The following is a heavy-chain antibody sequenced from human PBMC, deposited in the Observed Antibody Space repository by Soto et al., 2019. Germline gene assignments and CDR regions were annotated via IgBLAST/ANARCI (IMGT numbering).Heavy chain of an antibody. CDR3: VRERGLSSFYGMDV. CDR2: MYTSGST. D-gene: IGHD3-10*01. V-gene: IGHV4-4*07. J-gene: IGHJ6*02. CDR1: GGSISNYY. Sequence: SETLSLTCTVSGGSISNYYWTWIRQPAGKGLEWIGRMYTSGSTNYNPSLKSRVTMSVDTSKSQFSLNLRSVTAADTAVYYCVRERGLSSFYGMDVWGQGTTGTVSS.